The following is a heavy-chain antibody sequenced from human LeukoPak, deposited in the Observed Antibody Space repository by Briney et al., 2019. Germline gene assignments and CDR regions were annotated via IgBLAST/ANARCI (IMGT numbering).Heavy chain of an antibody. CDR1: GGTFSSYA. V-gene: IGHV1-69*05. D-gene: IGHD3-22*01. Sequence: ASVKVSCKASGGTFSSYAISWVRQAPGQGLEWMGGIIPIFGTANYAQKFQGRVTITTDESTSTAYMELSSLRSEDTAMYYCARGDDSSGYYQNYFDYWGQGTLVTVSS. J-gene: IGHJ4*02. CDR2: IIPIFGTA. CDR3: ARGDDSSGYYQNYFDY.